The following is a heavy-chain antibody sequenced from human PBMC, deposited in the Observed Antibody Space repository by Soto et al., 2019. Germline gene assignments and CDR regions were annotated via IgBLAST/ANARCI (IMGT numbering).Heavy chain of an antibody. V-gene: IGHV3-30*18. D-gene: IGHD6-6*01. CDR3: AKVIRADSTSSNFYYYSAMDV. J-gene: IGHJ6*02. CDR1: GFSFSTFG. Sequence: QVQMVESGGGVVQPGRSLTLSCAASGFSFSTFGMHWVRQAPGKGLQWLAVISHDGRNKYYEDSVKGRFTISRDNSKDTVFLQMNSLRGEDTGTYYCAKVIRADSTSSNFYYYSAMDVWGQGTTVTVSS. CDR2: ISHDGRNK.